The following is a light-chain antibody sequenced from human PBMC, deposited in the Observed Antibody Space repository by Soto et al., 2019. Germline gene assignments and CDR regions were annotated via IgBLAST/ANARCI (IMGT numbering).Light chain of an antibody. CDR1: SSDVGGYNY. J-gene: IGLJ1*01. CDR2: DVS. CDR3: SSYSTSFFYV. V-gene: IGLV2-11*01. Sequence: QSALTQPRSVSGSPGQSVTISCTGTSSDVGGYNYVSWYQQHPGKAPKLMIYDVSKRPSGVPDRFSGSKSGNTASLTISGLQAEDEADYYCSSYSTSFFYVFGTGTKLTVL.